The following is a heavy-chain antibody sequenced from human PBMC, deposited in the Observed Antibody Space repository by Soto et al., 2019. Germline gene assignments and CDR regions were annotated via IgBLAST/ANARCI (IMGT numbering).Heavy chain of an antibody. CDR3: VAGPDRAKSAY. CDR1: GGSISSYY. Sequence: SETLSLTCTVSGGSISSYYWSWLRQPPGKGLEWIAYGLRPDYTGYNPSLRNRVTISSDTSKNQFSLRLISVTAADTAVYYCVAGPDRAKSAYWGQGTLVTVS. V-gene: IGHV4-59*01. J-gene: IGHJ4*01. CDR2: GLRPDYT.